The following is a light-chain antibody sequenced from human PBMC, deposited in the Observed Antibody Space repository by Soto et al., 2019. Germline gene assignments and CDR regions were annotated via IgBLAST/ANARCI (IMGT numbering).Light chain of an antibody. Sequence: IQLTQSPSSLSASVGDRVAITCRASQGISSYLAWCQQKPGKAPKLLIYAASTLQSGVPSRFSGSGSGTDFTLTISSLQPEDFATYYCQQLNSYPITVGQGTRLEIK. CDR2: AAS. V-gene: IGKV1-9*01. CDR1: QGISSY. J-gene: IGKJ5*01. CDR3: QQLNSYPIT.